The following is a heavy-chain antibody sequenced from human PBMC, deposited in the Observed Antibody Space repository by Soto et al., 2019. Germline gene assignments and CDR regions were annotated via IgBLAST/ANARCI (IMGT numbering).Heavy chain of an antibody. CDR2: TIPIFGTA. J-gene: IGHJ6*02. D-gene: IGHD3-3*01. Sequence: SVKVSCKASGGTFSSYAISWVRQAPGQGLEWMGGTIPIFGTANYAQKFQGRVTITADESTSTAYMELSSLRSEDTAVYYCASPLRFSTYYYYYGMDVWGQGTTVTV. CDR1: GGTFSSYA. V-gene: IGHV1-69*13. CDR3: ASPLRFSTYYYYYGMDV.